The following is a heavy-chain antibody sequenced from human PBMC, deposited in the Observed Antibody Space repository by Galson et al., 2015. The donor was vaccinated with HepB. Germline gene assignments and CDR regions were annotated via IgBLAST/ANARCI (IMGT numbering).Heavy chain of an antibody. V-gene: IGHV3-23*01. D-gene: IGHD2-2*02. Sequence: SLRLSCAASGFSFSSYAMTWVRQAPGKGLEWVSSISGNGGDTKYGDSVKGRFTIFRDTAKSTLYLQMNSLRAEDTAVYYCAKGDVWGPAAINYGLHVWGQGTTVTVSS. CDR2: ISGNGGDT. CDR1: GFSFSSYA. J-gene: IGHJ6*02. CDR3: AKGDVWGPAAINYGLHV.